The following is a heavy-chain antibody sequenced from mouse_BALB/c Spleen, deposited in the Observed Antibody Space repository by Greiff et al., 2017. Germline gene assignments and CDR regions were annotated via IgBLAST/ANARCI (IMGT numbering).Heavy chain of an antibody. D-gene: IGHD1-1*01. J-gene: IGHJ3*01. CDR3: AREYTTVVAPGY. V-gene: IGHV2-9*02. Sequence: QVHVKQSGPGLVAPSQSLSITCTVSGFSLTSYGVHWVRQPPGKGLEWLGVIWAGGSTNYNSALMSRLSISKDNSKSQVFLKMNSLQTDDTAMYYCAREYTTVVAPGYWGQGTLVTVSA. CDR2: IWAGGST. CDR1: GFSLTSYG.